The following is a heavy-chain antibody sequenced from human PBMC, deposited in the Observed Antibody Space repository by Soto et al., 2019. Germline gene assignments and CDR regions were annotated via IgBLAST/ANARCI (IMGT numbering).Heavy chain of an antibody. Sequence: ETLSLTCTVSGGSISSYYWSWIRQPAGKGLEWIGRIYTSGSTNYNPSLKSRVTMSVDTSKNQFSLKLSSVTAADTAVYYCARGNCSSPNCYSFSGYYGMDVWGQGTTVTVSS. D-gene: IGHD2-2*01. V-gene: IGHV4-4*07. CDR3: ARGNCSSPNCYSFSGYYGMDV. J-gene: IGHJ6*02. CDR1: GGSISSYY. CDR2: IYTSGST.